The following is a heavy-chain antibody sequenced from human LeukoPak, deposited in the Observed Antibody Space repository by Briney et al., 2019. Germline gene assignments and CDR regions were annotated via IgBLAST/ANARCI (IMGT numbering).Heavy chain of an antibody. Sequence: ASVKASCKASGYTFTGHSIHWVRQAPGQGLECMGWINPTSGGTKYAQNFPGRVTMTSDTSISTAYMELSWLKSDDTALYYCARDDYYDVSGFDSWGQGTLVTVSS. D-gene: IGHD3-22*01. CDR1: GYTFTGHS. J-gene: IGHJ4*02. CDR2: INPTSGGT. V-gene: IGHV1-2*02. CDR3: ARDDYYDVSGFDS.